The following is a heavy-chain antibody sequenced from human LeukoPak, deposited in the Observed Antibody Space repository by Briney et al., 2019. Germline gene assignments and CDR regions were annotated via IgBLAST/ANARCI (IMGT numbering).Heavy chain of an antibody. Sequence: PGGSLRLSCAASGFTVSSHYMSWVRQAPGKGLEWVSYISSSGSTIYYADSVKGRFTISRDNAKNSLYLQMNSLRAEDTAVYYCARGCSSTRCFDYWGQGTLVTVSS. CDR1: GFTVSSHY. CDR3: ARGCSSTRCFDY. CDR2: ISSSGSTI. V-gene: IGHV3-11*04. D-gene: IGHD2-2*01. J-gene: IGHJ4*02.